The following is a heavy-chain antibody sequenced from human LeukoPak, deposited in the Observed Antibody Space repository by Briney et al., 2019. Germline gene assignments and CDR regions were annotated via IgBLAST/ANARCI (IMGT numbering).Heavy chain of an antibody. V-gene: IGHV1-46*01. CDR3: ARAQGSGYYSNY. J-gene: IGHJ4*02. CDR1: GYTFTSYY. Sequence: ASVKVSCKASGYTFTSYYMRWVRQAPGQGLEWMGIINPSGGSTSYAQKFQGRVTMTRDTSTSTVYMELSSLRSEDTAVYYCARAQGSGYYSNYWGQGTLVTVSS. CDR2: INPSGGST. D-gene: IGHD3-22*01.